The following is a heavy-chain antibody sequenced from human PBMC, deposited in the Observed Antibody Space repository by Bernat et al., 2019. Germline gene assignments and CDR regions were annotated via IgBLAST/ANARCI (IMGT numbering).Heavy chain of an antibody. D-gene: IGHD1-26*01. V-gene: IGHV4-39*01. Sequence: QVQLQESGPGLVKPSETLSLTCTVSGGSISSSSYYWGWIRQPPGKGLEWIGSIYYSGSTYYNPSLKSRVTISVDTSKNQFSLKLSSVTAADTAVYYCARLMKGSLDNWGQGTLVTVSS. CDR3: ARLMKGSLDN. CDR2: IYYSGST. CDR1: GGSISSSSYY. J-gene: IGHJ4*02.